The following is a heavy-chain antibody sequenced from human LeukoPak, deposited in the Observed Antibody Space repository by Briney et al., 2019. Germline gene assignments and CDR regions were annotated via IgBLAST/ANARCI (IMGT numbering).Heavy chain of an antibody. V-gene: IGHV3-21*01. CDR1: GFTFSSYS. CDR3: ARDHYDILTGYVPIDN. CDR2: ISSSSNYI. Sequence: GGSLRLSCAASGFTFSSYSMNWVRQAPGKGLEWVSSISSSSNYIYYADSVKGRFTISRDNSKNTLHLQMNSLRAEDTAVYYCARDHYDILTGYVPIDNWGQGILVTVSS. J-gene: IGHJ4*02. D-gene: IGHD3-9*01.